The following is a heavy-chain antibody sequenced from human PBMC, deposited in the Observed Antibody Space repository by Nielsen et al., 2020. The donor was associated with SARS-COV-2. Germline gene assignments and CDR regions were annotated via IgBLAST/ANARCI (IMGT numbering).Heavy chain of an antibody. CDR2: INPDESKT. CDR3: ARLWDDGYYFDTGPYDY. D-gene: IGHD3-22*01. J-gene: IGHJ4*02. V-gene: IGHV3-74*03. CDR1: GFTFSSYG. Sequence: GESLKISCAASGFTFSSYGMNWVRQAPGQGLVWVSHINPDESKTTYADSVKGRFTISRDNAKNTLYLQMNSLRAEDTAVYYCARLWDDGYYFDTGPYDYWGQGTLVTVSS.